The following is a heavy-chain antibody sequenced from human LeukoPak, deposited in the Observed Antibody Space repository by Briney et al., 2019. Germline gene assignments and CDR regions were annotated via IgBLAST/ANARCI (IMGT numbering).Heavy chain of an antibody. D-gene: IGHD3-10*01. CDR3: AKIGLWFGETEFDY. Sequence: PGGSLRLSCAASGFTFSRYAMSWVRQAPGKGLEWVSAISGSGGSTYYADSVKGRFTISRDNSKNTLYLQMNSLRAEDTAVYYCAKIGLWFGETEFDYWGQGTLVTVSS. V-gene: IGHV3-23*01. CDR1: GFTFSRYA. J-gene: IGHJ4*02. CDR2: ISGSGGST.